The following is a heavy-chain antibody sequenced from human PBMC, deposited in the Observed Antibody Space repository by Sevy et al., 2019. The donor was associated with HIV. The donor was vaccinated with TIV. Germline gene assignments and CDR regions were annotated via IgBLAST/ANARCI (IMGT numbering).Heavy chain of an antibody. CDR3: ARDRTTVGGYYYYGMDV. D-gene: IGHD3-10*01. Sequence: SETLSLTCTVSGGSISSYYWSWIRQPPGKGLEWIGYIYYSGSTNYNPSLKSRVTISVDTSKNQFSLKLSSVTAADTAVYYCARDRTTVGGYYYYGMDVWDQGTTVTVSS. CDR1: GGSISSYY. CDR2: IYYSGST. J-gene: IGHJ6*02. V-gene: IGHV4-59*01.